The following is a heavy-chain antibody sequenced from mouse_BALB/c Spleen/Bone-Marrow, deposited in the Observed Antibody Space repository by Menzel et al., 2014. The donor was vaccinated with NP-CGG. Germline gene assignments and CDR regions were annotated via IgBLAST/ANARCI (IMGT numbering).Heavy chain of an antibody. CDR3: ARHGYGNYVAMDY. J-gene: IGHJ4*01. CDR1: GYSFTGYT. Sequence: VQLQQSGPELVKPGASMKISCKASGYSFTGYTMNWVKQSHGKNLEWIGLINPYDGGTSYNQKFKGKATLTVDKSSSTAYMELLSLTSEDAAVYYCARHGYGNYVAMDYWGQGTSVTVSS. D-gene: IGHD2-10*02. CDR2: INPYDGGT. V-gene: IGHV1-26*01.